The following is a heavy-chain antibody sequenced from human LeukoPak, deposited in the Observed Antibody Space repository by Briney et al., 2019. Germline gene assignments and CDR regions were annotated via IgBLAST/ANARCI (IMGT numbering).Heavy chain of an antibody. J-gene: IGHJ3*02. D-gene: IGHD1-26*01. CDR3: ARRIVGVTAALDM. Sequence: PGGSLRPSCEASGFTLSTYAMSWVRQAPGKGLEWVSRVSSSGGTTYYADSVKGRFTISRDDSKNTLYLQMNSLRDEDTAVYYCARRIVGVTAALDMWGQGTMVTVSS. CDR1: GFTLSTYA. CDR2: VSSSGGTT. V-gene: IGHV3-23*01.